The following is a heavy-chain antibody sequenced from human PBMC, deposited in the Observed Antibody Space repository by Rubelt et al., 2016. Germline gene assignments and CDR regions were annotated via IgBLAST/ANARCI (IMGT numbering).Heavy chain of an antibody. V-gene: IGHV4-59*01. CDR3: ARRGGSSGYYYFDY. CDR2: IYYSGST. D-gene: IGHD3-22*01. Sequence: QVQLQESGPGLVKPSETLSLTCSVSGGSISSYYWSWIRQPPGKGLEWIGYIYYSGSTNYNPSLKSRVTISVDTSKNQFSLKLSSVTAADTAVYYCARRGGSSGYYYFDYSGQGTLDTVSS. J-gene: IGHJ4*02. CDR1: GGSISSYY.